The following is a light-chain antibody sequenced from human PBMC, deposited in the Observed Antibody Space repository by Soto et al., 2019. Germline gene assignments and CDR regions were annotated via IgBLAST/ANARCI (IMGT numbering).Light chain of an antibody. Sequence: IQLTQSPSSLSASVGDRVTITCRASQGISSYLVWYQQKPGKAPKLLIYAASTLQSGVPSRFSGSGSGTDFTLTISSIQPEDFATYYCQQLSTYPLTFGGGTKVEIK. CDR2: AAS. CDR1: QGISSY. J-gene: IGKJ4*01. V-gene: IGKV1-9*01. CDR3: QQLSTYPLT.